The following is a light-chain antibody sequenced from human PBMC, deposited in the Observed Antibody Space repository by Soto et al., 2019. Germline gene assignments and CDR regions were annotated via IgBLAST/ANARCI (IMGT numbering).Light chain of an antibody. CDR1: SSNIGSNY. V-gene: IGLV1-47*01. Sequence: QAVVTQPPSASGTPGQRVTISCSGSSSNIGSNYVYWYQQLPGTAPKLLIYRNNQRPSGVPDRFSGSKSGTSASLAISGRRSEDEADYYCAAWDDSLSVVFGGGTKLTVL. J-gene: IGLJ2*01. CDR2: RNN. CDR3: AAWDDSLSVV.